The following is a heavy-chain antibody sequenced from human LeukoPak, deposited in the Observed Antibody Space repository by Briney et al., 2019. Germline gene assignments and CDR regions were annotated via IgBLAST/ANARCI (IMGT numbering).Heavy chain of an antibody. J-gene: IGHJ4*02. CDR1: GFTFSNYE. D-gene: IGHD5-18*01. CDR3: AKRSGSYGPLFDY. CDR2: ISSSGSTT. Sequence: GGSLRLSCAASGFTFSNYEINWVRQAPGKGLEWVSYISSSGSTTHYADPVKGRFTISRDNAKNSLYLQMNSLRAEDTAVYYCAKRSGSYGPLFDYWGQGTLVTVSS. V-gene: IGHV3-48*03.